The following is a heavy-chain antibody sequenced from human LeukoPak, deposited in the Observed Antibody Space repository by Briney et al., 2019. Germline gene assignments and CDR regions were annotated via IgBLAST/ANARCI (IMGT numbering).Heavy chain of an antibody. V-gene: IGHV3-30-3*01. CDR2: ISYDGSNK. J-gene: IGHJ6*02. CDR1: GFTLSSYA. D-gene: IGHD6-19*01. Sequence: GMSLRLSCAASGFTLSSYAMHWVRQAPGKGLEWVAVISYDGSNKYYADSVKGRFTISRDNSKNTLYLQMNSLRAEDTAVYYCARGTPSSSGWLYYGMDVWGQGTTVTVSS. CDR3: ARGTPSSSGWLYYGMDV.